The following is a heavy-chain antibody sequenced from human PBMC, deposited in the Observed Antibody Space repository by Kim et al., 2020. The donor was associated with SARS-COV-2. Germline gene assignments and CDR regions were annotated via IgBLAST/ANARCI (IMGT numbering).Heavy chain of an antibody. D-gene: IGHD6-13*01. CDR2: MNGNGSII. Sequence: GGSLRLSCAGPGFIFSDYYMHWVRQAPGKGLEWVSRMNGNGSIIDYADSVKDRSTISRDNAENMLYLQIHNLAVDDTAVYYCARATAAGTSALGYWGQGT. CDR1: GFIFSDYY. CDR3: ARATAAGTSALGY. V-gene: IGHV3-74*01. J-gene: IGHJ4*02.